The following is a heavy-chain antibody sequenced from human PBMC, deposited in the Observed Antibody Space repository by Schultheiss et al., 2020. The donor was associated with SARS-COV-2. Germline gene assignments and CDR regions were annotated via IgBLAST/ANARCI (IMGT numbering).Heavy chain of an antibody. CDR3: ARERHGDYVH. V-gene: IGHV4-39*01. Sequence: GSLRLSCTVSGGSVSSGSYYWGWIRQPPGKGLEWIGEINHSGSTNYNPSLKSRVTISVDTSKNQFSLRLSSVTAADSAVYYCARERHGDYVHWGQGTLVTVSS. D-gene: IGHD4-17*01. J-gene: IGHJ4*02. CDR2: INHSGST. CDR1: GGSVSSGSYY.